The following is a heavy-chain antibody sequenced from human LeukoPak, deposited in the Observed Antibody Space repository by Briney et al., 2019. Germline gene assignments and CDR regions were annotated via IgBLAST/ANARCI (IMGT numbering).Heavy chain of an antibody. D-gene: IGHD3-3*01. CDR2: MYLSGTT. CDR1: GDSINSLDL. CDR3: ASADDFWSGYYTSDY. V-gene: IGHV4-4*02. Sequence: SETLSLTCTVSGDSINSLDLWSWVRQPPGKGLEWIGEMYLSGTTHSNPSVKSRVTISIDKSKNQFSLKLSSVTAADTAVYYCASADDFWSGYYTSDYWGQGTLVTVSS. J-gene: IGHJ4*02.